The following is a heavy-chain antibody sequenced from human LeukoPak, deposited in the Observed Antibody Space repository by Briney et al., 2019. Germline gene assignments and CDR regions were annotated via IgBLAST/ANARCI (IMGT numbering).Heavy chain of an antibody. CDR3: AKDREERSGYYYFDY. CDR1: GFIFNSYA. CDR2: ISGSGGST. Sequence: GGSLRLSCAASGFIFNSYAMSWVRQAPGKGLEWVSAISGSGGSTYYADSVKGRFTISRDNSKNTLYLQMNSLRAEDTAVFYCAKDREERSGYYYFDYWGQGTLVTVSS. V-gene: IGHV3-23*01. J-gene: IGHJ4*02. D-gene: IGHD3-3*01.